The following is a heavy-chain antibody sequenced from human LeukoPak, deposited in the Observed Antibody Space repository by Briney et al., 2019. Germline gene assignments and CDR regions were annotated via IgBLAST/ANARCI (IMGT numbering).Heavy chain of an antibody. Sequence: PSETLSLTCTVSGGSINNYYWSWIRQPPGKGLEWIGYIYYSGSTNYNPSLKSRVTISVDTSKNQFSLKLSPVTAADTAVYYCARVPSYASKWYFDYWGQGTLVTVSS. CDR2: IYYSGST. D-gene: IGHD2-2*01. CDR1: GGSINNYY. J-gene: IGHJ4*02. CDR3: ARVPSYASKWYFDY. V-gene: IGHV4-59*01.